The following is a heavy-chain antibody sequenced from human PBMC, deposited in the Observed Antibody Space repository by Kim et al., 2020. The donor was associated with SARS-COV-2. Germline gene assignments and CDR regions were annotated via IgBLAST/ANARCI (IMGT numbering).Heavy chain of an antibody. J-gene: IGHJ4*02. D-gene: IGHD5-12*01. Sequence: YADSVKGRFTISRDNSKNTLYLQMNSLRAEDTAVYYCARTSYSGYDYFDYWGQGTLVTVSS. CDR3: ARTSYSGYDYFDY. V-gene: IGHV3-30*01.